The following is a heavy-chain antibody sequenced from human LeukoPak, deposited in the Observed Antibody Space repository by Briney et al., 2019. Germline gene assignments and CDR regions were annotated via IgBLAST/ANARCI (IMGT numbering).Heavy chain of an antibody. J-gene: IGHJ4*02. Sequence: ASVKVSCKASGGTFSSYAISWVRQAPGQGLEWMGIINPSGGSTSYAQKFQGRVTMTRDTSTSTVYMELSSLRSEDTAVYYCARDANWNPPYYFDYWGQGTLVTVSS. CDR3: ARDANWNPPYYFDY. CDR1: GGTFSSYA. V-gene: IGHV1-46*01. D-gene: IGHD1-20*01. CDR2: INPSGGST.